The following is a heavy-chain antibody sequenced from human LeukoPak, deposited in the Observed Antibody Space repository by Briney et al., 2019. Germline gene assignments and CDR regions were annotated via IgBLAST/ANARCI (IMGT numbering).Heavy chain of an antibody. Sequence: PSETLSLTCTVSGYSISSGYYWGWIRQPPGKGLEWIGSIYHSGSTYYNPSLKSRVIISVDTSKNQFSLKLSSVTAADTAVYYCAREADYDFWSGYYPRKNWFDPWGQGTLVTVSS. CDR1: GYSISSGYY. J-gene: IGHJ5*02. V-gene: IGHV4-38-2*02. CDR2: IYHSGST. CDR3: AREADYDFWSGYYPRKNWFDP. D-gene: IGHD3-3*01.